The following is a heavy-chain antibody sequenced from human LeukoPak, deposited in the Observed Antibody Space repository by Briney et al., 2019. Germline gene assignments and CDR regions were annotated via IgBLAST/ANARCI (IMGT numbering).Heavy chain of an antibody. J-gene: IGHJ4*02. CDR3: ARGALRLGSTTYFDY. D-gene: IGHD2/OR15-2a*01. V-gene: IGHV3-23*01. Sequence: GGSLRLSCAASGFTFSSHAMSWVRQAPGKGLEWVSAISGSGGSTYYADSVKGRFTISRDNSKNTLYLQMNSLRADDTAVYYCARGALRLGSTTYFDYWGQGTLVTVSS. CDR1: GFTFSSHA. CDR2: ISGSGGST.